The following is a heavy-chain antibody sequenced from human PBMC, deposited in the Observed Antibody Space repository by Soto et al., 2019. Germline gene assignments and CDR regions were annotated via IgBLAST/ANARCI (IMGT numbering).Heavy chain of an antibody. D-gene: IGHD3-16*01. Sequence: EVQLLDSRGGLVQPGGSLRLACAAAGFTFSNYAMTWVRQGPGKGLEWVSGISGSGGRSYYADSVKGRFTISRDNAKSTLYLQMNSLRAEDTAVYYCAKAYFVWSSEQPYYFDYSGQGTLVTVSS. CDR2: ISGSGGRS. CDR1: GFTFSNYA. V-gene: IGHV3-23*01. CDR3: AKAYFVWSSEQPYYFDY. J-gene: IGHJ4*02.